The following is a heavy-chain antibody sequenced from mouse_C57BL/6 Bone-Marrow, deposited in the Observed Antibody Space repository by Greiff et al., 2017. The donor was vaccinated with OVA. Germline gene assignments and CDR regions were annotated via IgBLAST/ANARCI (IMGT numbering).Heavy chain of an antibody. V-gene: IGHV14-4*01. CDR3: TPLCDGYHWDFDV. CDR2: IDPANGDT. Sequence: VQLQQSGAELVRPGASVKLSCTASGFNIKDDYMHWVKQRPEQGLEWIGWIDPANGDTGYASQYQGKATIPADTSTTTAYLQLSIQTSEDTAVYYCTPLCDGYHWDFDVWGTGTAVTVSS. CDR1: GFNIKDDY. D-gene: IGHD2-3*01. J-gene: IGHJ1*03.